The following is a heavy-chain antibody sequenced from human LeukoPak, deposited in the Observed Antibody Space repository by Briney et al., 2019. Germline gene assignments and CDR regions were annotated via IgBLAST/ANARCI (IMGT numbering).Heavy chain of an antibody. J-gene: IGHJ5*02. Sequence: ASVKVSCKASGYSFTNYGISWVRQAPGQGLEWMGWISTENGYTNYGQNLQGRLTMTTDTSTSTAYMELRSLKSDDTAVYYCARDYFNFLVVPNWFDPWGQGTLVTVSS. CDR1: GYSFTNYG. CDR2: ISTENGYT. V-gene: IGHV1-18*01. D-gene: IGHD3-10*01. CDR3: ARDYFNFLVVPNWFDP.